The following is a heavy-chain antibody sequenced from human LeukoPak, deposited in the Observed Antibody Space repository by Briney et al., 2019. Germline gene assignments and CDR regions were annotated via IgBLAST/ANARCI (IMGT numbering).Heavy chain of an antibody. Sequence: SVKVSCKASGGTFSSYAISWVRQAPGQGLEWMGGIIPIFGAANYAQKFQGRVTITADESTSTAYMELSSLRSQDTAVYYCARGREITLIATRYYFDYWGQGTLVTVSS. D-gene: IGHD3-22*01. V-gene: IGHV1-69*13. J-gene: IGHJ4*02. CDR1: GGTFSSYA. CDR3: ARGREITLIATRYYFDY. CDR2: IIPIFGAA.